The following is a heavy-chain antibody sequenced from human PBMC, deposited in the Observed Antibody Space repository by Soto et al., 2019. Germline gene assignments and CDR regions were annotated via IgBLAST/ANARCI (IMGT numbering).Heavy chain of an antibody. CDR1: GFTLRSYA. D-gene: IGHD5-12*01. CDR2: IGSTGVST. CDR3: AKDPGVVAIHYFDY. V-gene: IGHV3-23*01. Sequence: XXPLTLSLAASGFTLRSYAMNWVHQAPGKGLEWVSGIGSTGVSTYYADSVKGRFTISRDNSKNMLYLHMDSLRDEDMVVYYCAKDPGVVAIHYFDYWGQGTLVTVSS. J-gene: IGHJ4*02.